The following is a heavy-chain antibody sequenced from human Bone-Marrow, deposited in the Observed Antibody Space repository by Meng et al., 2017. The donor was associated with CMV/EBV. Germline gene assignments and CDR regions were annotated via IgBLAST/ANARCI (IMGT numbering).Heavy chain of an antibody. D-gene: IGHD2-15*01. J-gene: IGHJ4*02. V-gene: IGHV3-74*01. CDR3: AKEVQTIRITPQNNYFDY. Sequence: GESLKISCAASGFTFSSYWMHWVRQAPGKGLVWVSRINSDGSSTSYADSVKGRFTISRDNAKNTLYLQMNSLRAEDTAVYYCAKEVQTIRITPQNNYFDYWGQGTLVTVSS. CDR2: INSDGSST. CDR1: GFTFSSYW.